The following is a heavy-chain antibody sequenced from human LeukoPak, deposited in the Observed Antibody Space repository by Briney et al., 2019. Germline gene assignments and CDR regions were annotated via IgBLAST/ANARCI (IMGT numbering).Heavy chain of an antibody. V-gene: IGHV6-1*01. CDR2: TYYTSKWYA. D-gene: IGHD2-15*01. CDR1: GDSVSRNNAA. J-gene: IGHJ4*02. CDR3: ARGLPRYSNY. Sequence: SQTLSLTCGILGDSVSRNNAAWIWIRQSPSRGLEWLGRTYYTSKWYANYAESVKSRITVNADASKNQFSLHLDSVTPEDTAVYYCARGLPRYSNYWGQGTLVTVSS.